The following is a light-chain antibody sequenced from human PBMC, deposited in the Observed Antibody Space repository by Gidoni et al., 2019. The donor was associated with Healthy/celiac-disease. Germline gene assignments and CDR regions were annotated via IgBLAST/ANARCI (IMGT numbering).Light chain of an antibody. CDR3: QKYNNWPGT. V-gene: IGKV3-15*01. CDR1: QSVSSN. Sequence: IVMTQSPATLSVSPGERATLSCRASQSVSSNLAWYQQKPGQAPRLLIYGASTRATGIPARFSGSGSGKEFTLTISSLQYEDFAVYYCQKYNNWPGTFGQGTRLEIK. CDR2: GAS. J-gene: IGKJ5*01.